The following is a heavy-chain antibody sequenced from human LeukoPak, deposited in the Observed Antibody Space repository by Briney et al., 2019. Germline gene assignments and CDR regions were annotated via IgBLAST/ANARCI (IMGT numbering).Heavy chain of an antibody. Sequence: SQTLSLTCTVSGGSISSGGYYWGWLRQHPGKGLEWIGYIYYSGSTYYNPSLKSRVTISVDTSKNQFSLKLSSVTAADPAVYYCARSTTGIDAFDIWGQGTMVTVSS. D-gene: IGHD4-17*01. CDR3: ARSTTGIDAFDI. CDR1: GGSISSGGYY. J-gene: IGHJ3*02. CDR2: IYYSGST. V-gene: IGHV4-31*03.